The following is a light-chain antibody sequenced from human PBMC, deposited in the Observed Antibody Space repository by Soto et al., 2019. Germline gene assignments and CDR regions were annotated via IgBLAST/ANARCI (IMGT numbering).Light chain of an antibody. Sequence: DIQMTQSPSSLSASVGDRVTITCRATQGISSWLAWYQQKPEKAPKCLIYAASSLQSGVPSRFSGSGAGTDFTLTISSLQPEDFATSYCQQYSRYPYTFGQGTKLEIK. CDR3: QQYSRYPYT. V-gene: IGKV1D-16*01. J-gene: IGKJ2*01. CDR1: QGISSW. CDR2: AAS.